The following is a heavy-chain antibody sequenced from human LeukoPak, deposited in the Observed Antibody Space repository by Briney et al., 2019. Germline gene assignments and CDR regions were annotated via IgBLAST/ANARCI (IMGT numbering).Heavy chain of an antibody. D-gene: IGHD2-8*01. V-gene: IGHV3-23*01. CDR2: ISGSGGST. J-gene: IGHJ6*03. CDR3: AKRSLYLYYFYMEV. CDR1: GFTFSSYA. Sequence: GGSLRLSCAASGFTFSSYAMSWVRQAPGKGLEWVSAISGSGGSTYYADSVKGRFTISRDNSKNTLYLQMNGLRAEDTAVYYCAKRSLYLYYFYMEVWGKGTTVTVSS.